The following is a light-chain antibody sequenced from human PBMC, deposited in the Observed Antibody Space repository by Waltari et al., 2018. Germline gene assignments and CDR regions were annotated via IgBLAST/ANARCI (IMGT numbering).Light chain of an antibody. CDR1: ASDVAFSNY. V-gene: IGLV2-14*03. J-gene: IGLJ3*02. Sequence: QSALTQPASVSGSPGQSITISCTGHASDVAFSNYFSCYQQHPGKAPKVIIYDVSARPSGVSNRFSGSKSGNTAYLTISGLQAEDEADYYCNSYTGSSSWVFGGGTKLTV. CDR2: DVS. CDR3: NSYTGSSSWV.